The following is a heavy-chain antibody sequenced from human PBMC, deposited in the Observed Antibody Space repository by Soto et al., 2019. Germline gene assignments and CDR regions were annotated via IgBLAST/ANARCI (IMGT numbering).Heavy chain of an antibody. CDR2: IYSGGST. V-gene: IGHV3-66*01. CDR3: ARGRYCSSTSCSRDYYYMDV. CDR1: GFTVSSNY. Sequence: EVQLVESGGGLVQPGGSLRLSCAASGFTVSSNYMSWVRQAPGKGLEWVSVIYSGGSTYYADSVKGRLTISRDNSKNTLYLQMNSLRAEDTAVYYCARGRYCSSTSCSRDYYYMDVWGKGTTVTVSS. D-gene: IGHD2-2*01. J-gene: IGHJ6*03.